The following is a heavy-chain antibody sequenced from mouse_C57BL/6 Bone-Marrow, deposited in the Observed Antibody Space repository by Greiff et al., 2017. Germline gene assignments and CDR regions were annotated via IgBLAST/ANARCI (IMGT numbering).Heavy chain of an antibody. D-gene: IGHD2-12*01. Sequence: QVQLQQSGAELVRPGSSVKLSCKASGYTFTSYWMHWVTQRPIQGLEWIGNIDPSDSETHYNQKFKDKATLTVDKSSSTAYMQLSSLTSEDSAVYYCARDDSAWFAYWGQGTLVTVSA. CDR1: GYTFTSYW. CDR2: IDPSDSET. J-gene: IGHJ3*01. CDR3: ARDDSAWFAY. V-gene: IGHV1-52*01.